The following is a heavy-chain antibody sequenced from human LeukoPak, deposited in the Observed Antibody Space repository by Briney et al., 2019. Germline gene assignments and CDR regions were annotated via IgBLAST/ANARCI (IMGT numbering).Heavy chain of an antibody. V-gene: IGHV4-39*02. D-gene: IGHD3-9*01. CDR2: IYYSGST. Sequence: SETLSLTCTVSGGSISSSSYYWGWIRQPPGKGLEWIGSIYYSGSTYYNPSLKSRVTISVDTSKNQSSLKLSSVTAADTAVYWCAREESDWSSLGYYYHYMDVWGKGTTVAISS. J-gene: IGHJ6*03. CDR1: GGSISSSSYY. CDR3: AREESDWSSLGYYYHYMDV.